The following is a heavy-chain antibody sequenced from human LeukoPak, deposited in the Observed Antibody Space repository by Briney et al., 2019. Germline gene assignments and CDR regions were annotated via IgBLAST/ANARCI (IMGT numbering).Heavy chain of an antibody. CDR2: INQDGSEK. CDR3: AREWYFIISY. V-gene: IGHV3-7*04. D-gene: IGHD6-13*01. CDR1: GFTISSYW. Sequence: GGSLRLSCAASGFTISSYWMSWVRQAPGRGLEWVANINQDGSEKYYVDSVKGRFTISRDNAKNSLYLQMNSLRAEDTAVYYCAREWYFIISYWGQGTLVTVSS. J-gene: IGHJ4*02.